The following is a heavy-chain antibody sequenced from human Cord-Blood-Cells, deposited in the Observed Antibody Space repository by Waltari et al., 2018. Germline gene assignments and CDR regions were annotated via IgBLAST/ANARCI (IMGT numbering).Heavy chain of an antibody. CDR3: AKDGMDV. V-gene: IGHV3-30*18. CDR2: ISYDGSNK. J-gene: IGHJ6*02. Sequence: QVQLVESGGGVVQPGRSLRLSWAASDFTFSSYGMHWVRQAPGKGLEWVAVISYDGSNKYYADSVKGRFTISRDNSKNTLYLQMNSLRAEDTAVYYCAKDGMDVWGQGTTVTVSS. CDR1: DFTFSSYG.